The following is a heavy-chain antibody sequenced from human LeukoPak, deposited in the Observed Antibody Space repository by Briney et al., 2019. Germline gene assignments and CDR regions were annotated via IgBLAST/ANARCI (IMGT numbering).Heavy chain of an antibody. D-gene: IGHD5-18*01. CDR1: GFTVSSNY. CDR3: ARDLQVEQRGYSYDLWAFDI. Sequence: PGGSLRLSCAASGFTVSSNYMSWVRQAPGKGLVWVSIIYSGGTTYYADSVKGRFTISRDNSKNTLYLQMNSLRAEDTAVYYCARDLQVEQRGYSYDLWAFDIWGQGTMVTVSS. V-gene: IGHV3-53*01. CDR2: IYSGGTT. J-gene: IGHJ3*02.